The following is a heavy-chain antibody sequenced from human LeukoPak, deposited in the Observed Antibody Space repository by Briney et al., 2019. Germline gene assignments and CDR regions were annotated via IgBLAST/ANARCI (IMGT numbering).Heavy chain of an antibody. V-gene: IGHV1-69*05. CDR1: GGTFSSYA. Sequence: SVKVSCKASGGTFSSYAISWVRQAPGQGLEWMGGIIPIFGTANYAQKFQGRVTITTDESTSTAYMELSSLRSEDTAVYYCASQGLRFLEWLSSRSDPRPFDYWGQGTLVTVSS. CDR2: IIPIFGTA. J-gene: IGHJ4*02. CDR3: ASQGLRFLEWLSSRSDPRPFDY. D-gene: IGHD3-3*01.